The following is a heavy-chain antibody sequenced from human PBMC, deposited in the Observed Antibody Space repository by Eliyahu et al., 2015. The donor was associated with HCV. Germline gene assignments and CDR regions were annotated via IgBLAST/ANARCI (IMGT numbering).Heavy chain of an antibody. V-gene: IGHV3-49*04. CDR3: TSGGCSGGSCYYNY. CDR1: GFSFGDHT. D-gene: IGHD2-15*01. Sequence: EVQLVESGGGLVQPGQSLRLSCTTSGFSFGDHTLSWVRQAPGKGLEWVGXIRIKLYGGTSEYAASVKGRFTFSRDDSKSTGFLQMNSLKSEDTAVYYCTSGGCSGGSCYYNYWGHGTLVTVSS. J-gene: IGHJ4*01. CDR2: IRIKLYGGTS.